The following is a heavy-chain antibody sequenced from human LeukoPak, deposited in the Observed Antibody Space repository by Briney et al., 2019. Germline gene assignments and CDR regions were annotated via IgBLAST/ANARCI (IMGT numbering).Heavy chain of an antibody. CDR1: GFTFSDHY. V-gene: IGHV3-72*01. J-gene: IGHJ3*02. D-gene: IGHD1-26*01. CDR3: ARTSGSYSGGAFDI. CDR2: IRNKANRYTS. Sequence: GGSLRLFCAAPGFTFSDHYMDWVRHAPGKGLEWVGRIRNKANRYTSEYAASVKGRFTFSRDDSKNSLYLQMNSLKTEDTAMYYGARTSGSYSGGAFDIWGRGTMVTVSS.